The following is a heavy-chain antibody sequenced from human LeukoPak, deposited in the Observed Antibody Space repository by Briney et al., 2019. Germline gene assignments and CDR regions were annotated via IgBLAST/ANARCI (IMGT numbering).Heavy chain of an antibody. CDR1: GASISSRFW. CDR3: ASEKDYSHPNCFDT. V-gene: IGHV4-4*02. CDR2: IHHIGYT. D-gene: IGHD4-11*01. J-gene: IGHJ5*02. Sequence: PSETLSLTCAVSGASISSRFWWTWVRPPPGKGLEWVGQIHHIGYTKYNPSLRGRVAISVDNSKNHFSLELNCVTAADTAVYYCASEKDYSHPNCFDTWGQGTLVTVSS.